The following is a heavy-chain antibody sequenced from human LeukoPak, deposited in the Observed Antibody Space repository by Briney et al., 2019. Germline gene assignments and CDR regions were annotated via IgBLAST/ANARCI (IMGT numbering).Heavy chain of an antibody. J-gene: IGHJ5*02. CDR2: IIPIFGTA. CDR1: GGTFSSYA. Sequence: SVKVSCKASGGTFSSYAISWVRQAPGQGLEWMGGIIPIFGTANYAQKFQGRVTITADESTSTAYMELSSLRSEDTAVYYCARYCSGGSCQPEDNWFDPWGQGTLVTVSS. V-gene: IGHV1-69*13. D-gene: IGHD2-15*01. CDR3: ARYCSGGSCQPEDNWFDP.